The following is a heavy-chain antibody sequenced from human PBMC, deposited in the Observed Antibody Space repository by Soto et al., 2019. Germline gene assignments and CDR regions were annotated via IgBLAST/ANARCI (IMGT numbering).Heavy chain of an antibody. D-gene: IGHD3-10*01. CDR2: VKQDGSEK. V-gene: IGHV3-7*03. CDR3: ARDRDLKAFDI. CDR1: GFTFSSYW. Sequence: GGSLRLSCAASGFTFSSYWRSWVRQAPGKGLEWVANVKQDGSEKYYVDSVKGRFTISRDNAKNSLYLQMNSLRAEDTAVYYCARDRDLKAFDIWGQGTMVTVSS. J-gene: IGHJ3*02.